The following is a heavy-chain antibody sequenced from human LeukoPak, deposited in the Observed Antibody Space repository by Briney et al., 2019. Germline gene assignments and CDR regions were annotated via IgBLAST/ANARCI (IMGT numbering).Heavy chain of an antibody. CDR1: GYTFTGYF. J-gene: IGHJ6*03. CDR2: INPNSGGT. CDR3: ARAKSVVPAAVRYCYYYMDV. D-gene: IGHD2-2*01. Sequence: GASVKVSCKASGYTFTGYFMHWVRQAPGQGLEWMGWINPNSGGTNYAQKFQGRVTMTRDTSLSTAYMEPSRLRSDDTAVYYCARAKSVVPAAVRYCYYYMDVWGKGTTVTVSS. V-gene: IGHV1-2*02.